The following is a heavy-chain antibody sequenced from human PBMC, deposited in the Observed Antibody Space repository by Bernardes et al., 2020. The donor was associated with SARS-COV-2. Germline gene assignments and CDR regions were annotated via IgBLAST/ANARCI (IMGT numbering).Heavy chain of an antibody. J-gene: IGHJ4*02. CDR3: ATEEAE. Sequence: GGSLRLSCAASGFTFRGYYMSWIRQAPGKGLEWVSSISSSGNTIYYADSVKGRFTISRDNAKNSLFLQMNSLRVEDTAVYYGATEEAEWGQGTLVTVSS. CDR2: ISSSGNTI. D-gene: IGHD6-19*01. V-gene: IGHV3-11*04. CDR1: GFTFRGYY.